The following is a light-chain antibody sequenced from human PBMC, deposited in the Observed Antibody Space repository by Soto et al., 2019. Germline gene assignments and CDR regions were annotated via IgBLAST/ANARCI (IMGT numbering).Light chain of an antibody. CDR1: SSDVGRYNL. CDR2: EGS. V-gene: IGLV2-23*01. Sequence: QSALTQPASVSGCPGQSITLSCTGTSSDVGRYNLVSWYQQHPGNAPKLMIYEGSKRPSGVSNRFFGSKSGNTASLTISGLHAEDEADYYCCSFARGSTLVFGGGTKLTVL. CDR3: CSFARGSTLV. J-gene: IGLJ3*02.